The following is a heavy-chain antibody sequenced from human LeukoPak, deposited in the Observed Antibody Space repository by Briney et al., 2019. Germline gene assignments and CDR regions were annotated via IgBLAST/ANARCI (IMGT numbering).Heavy chain of an antibody. J-gene: IGHJ4*02. V-gene: IGHV1-69*13. CDR3: ARDSRYGDYGGGFDY. Sequence: ASVKVSCKASGGTFSSYAISWVRQAPGQGLEWMGGIIPIFGTANYAQKFQGRVTITADESTSTAYMELSSLRSEDTAVYYCARDSRYGDYGGGFDYWGQGTLVTVSS. CDR2: IIPIFGTA. CDR1: GGTFSSYA. D-gene: IGHD4-17*01.